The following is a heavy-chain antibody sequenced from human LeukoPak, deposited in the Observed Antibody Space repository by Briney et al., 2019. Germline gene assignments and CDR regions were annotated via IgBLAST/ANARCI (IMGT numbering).Heavy chain of an antibody. CDR2: IYWNDDK. D-gene: IGHD4-17*01. CDR3: AHSRTTVTIYDAFDI. J-gene: IGHJ3*02. V-gene: IGHV2-5*01. Sequence: SGPTLFNPTQTLTLTCTFSGFSLSTSGVGVGWIRQPPGKALEWLSLIYWNDDKRYSPSLKSRLTITKDTSKNQVVLTMTNMDPVDTATYYCAHSRTTVTIYDAFDIWGQGTMVTVSS. CDR1: GFSLSTSGVG.